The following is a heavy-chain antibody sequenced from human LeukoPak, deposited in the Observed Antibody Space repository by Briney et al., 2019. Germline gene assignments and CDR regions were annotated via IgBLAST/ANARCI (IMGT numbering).Heavy chain of an antibody. CDR3: ASSARFRYYYYYMDV. CDR1: GGTFSSYA. Sequence: SVKVSCKASGGTFSSYAISRVRQAPGQGLEWMGGIIPIFGTANYAQKFQGRVTITTDESTSTAYMELSSLRSEDTAVYYCASSARFRYYYYYMDVWGKGTTVTVSS. D-gene: IGHD6-6*01. CDR2: IIPIFGTA. J-gene: IGHJ6*03. V-gene: IGHV1-69*05.